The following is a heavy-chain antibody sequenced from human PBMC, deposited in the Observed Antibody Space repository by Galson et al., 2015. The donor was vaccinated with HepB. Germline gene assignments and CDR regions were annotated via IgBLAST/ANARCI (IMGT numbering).Heavy chain of an antibody. CDR2: IWYDGSNK. D-gene: IGHD3-22*01. Sequence: SLRLSCAASGFTFSAYGMHWVRQAPGKGLEWVAIIWYDGSNKFYADSVKGRFTISRDNSKNTLYLQMDSLRGEDTAVYYCARAVNHYDSSGYYPDYWGQGTLVTVSS. CDR1: GFTFSAYG. V-gene: IGHV3-33*08. J-gene: IGHJ4*02. CDR3: ARAVNHYDSSGYYPDY.